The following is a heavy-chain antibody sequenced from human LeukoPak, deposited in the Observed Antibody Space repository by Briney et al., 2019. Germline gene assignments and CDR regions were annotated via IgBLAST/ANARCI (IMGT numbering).Heavy chain of an antibody. J-gene: IGHJ6*02. CDR1: GFTFSTYW. CDR3: TRNPGMEV. Sequence: GGSLRLSCAASGFTFSTYWMHWVRQAPGKGLVWVSRINGDGSSSTYADSVKGRFTISRDNAKNTLYLQMNSLRTEDTAVYYCTRNPGMEVWGLGTTVSVSS. CDR2: INGDGSSS. V-gene: IGHV3-74*01.